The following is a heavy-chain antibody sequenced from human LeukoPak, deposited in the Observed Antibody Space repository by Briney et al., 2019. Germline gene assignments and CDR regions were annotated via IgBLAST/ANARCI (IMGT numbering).Heavy chain of an antibody. D-gene: IGHD2-2*01. V-gene: IGHV4-59*02. CDR3: SKPVVPASQGHYFDP. CDR1: GASVTTHY. CDR2: IFYRGINSYHS. J-gene: IGHJ5*02. Sequence: SETLSLTCTVSGASVTTHYWSWIRQPPGKGLEWNGNIFYRGINSYHSSYDSSLQSRVTMSIDTSKNQVSLNLTSVTAADTAVYCASKPVVPASQGHYFDPWGQGTLVTVSS.